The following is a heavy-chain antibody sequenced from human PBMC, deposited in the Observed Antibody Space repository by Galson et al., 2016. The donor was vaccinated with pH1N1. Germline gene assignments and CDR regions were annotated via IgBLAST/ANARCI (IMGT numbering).Heavy chain of an antibody. V-gene: IGHV1-46*03. J-gene: IGHJ4*02. Sequence: SVKVSCKASGYIFTRDYFHWVRQAPGQGLEWMGVIDPSNGGTTFAQKFQGLVTMTRDTSTSTAYMEVSGLTSDDTAVYYCIRELGRLRDFWGQGTLVTVSS. D-gene: IGHD7-27*01. CDR3: IRELGRLRDF. CDR2: IDPSNGGT. CDR1: GYIFTRDY.